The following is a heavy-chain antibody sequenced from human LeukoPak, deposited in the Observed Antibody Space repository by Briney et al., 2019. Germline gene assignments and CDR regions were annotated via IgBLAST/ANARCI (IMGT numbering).Heavy chain of an antibody. CDR3: ARAPMIVVVKDY. CDR1: GYTFTSYD. Sequence: ASVKVSCKASGYTFTSYDINWVRQATGQGLEWMGWMNPNSGNTGYAQKFQGRVTMTRDTSISTAYMELSRLRSDDTAVYYCARAPMIVVVKDYWGQGTLVTVSS. V-gene: IGHV1-8*01. CDR2: MNPNSGNT. J-gene: IGHJ4*02. D-gene: IGHD3-22*01.